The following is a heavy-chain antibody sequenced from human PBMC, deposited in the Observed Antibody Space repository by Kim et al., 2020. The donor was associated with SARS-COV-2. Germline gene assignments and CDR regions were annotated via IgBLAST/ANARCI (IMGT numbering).Heavy chain of an antibody. J-gene: IGHJ2*01. V-gene: IGHV3-33*01. CDR3: ARESVRRELLQYYWYFDL. D-gene: IGHD1-26*01. Sequence: GGSLRLSCAASGFTFSSYGMHWVRQAPGKGLEWVAVIWYDGSNKYYADSVKGRFTISRDNSKNTLYLQMNSLRAEDTAVYYCARESVRRELLQYYWYFDLWGRGTLVTVSS. CDR1: GFTFSSYG. CDR2: IWYDGSNK.